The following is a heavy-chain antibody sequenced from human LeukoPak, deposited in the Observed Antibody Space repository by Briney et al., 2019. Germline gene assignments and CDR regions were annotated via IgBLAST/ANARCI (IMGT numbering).Heavy chain of an antibody. V-gene: IGHV3-48*04. J-gene: IGHJ4*02. Sequence: GSLRLSCAASGFTFSNYTMNWVRQAPGKGLEWVSYISSSGSTIYYADSVKGRFTISRDNARNSLYLQMNSLRAEDTAVYYCAKDLRSSNYYFFDYWGQGTLVTVSS. CDR2: ISSSGSTI. D-gene: IGHD6-13*01. CDR1: GFTFSNYT. CDR3: AKDLRSSNYYFFDY.